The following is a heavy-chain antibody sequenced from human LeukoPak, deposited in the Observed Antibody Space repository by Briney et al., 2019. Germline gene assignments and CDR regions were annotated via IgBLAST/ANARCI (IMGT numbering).Heavy chain of an antibody. V-gene: IGHV3-15*01. J-gene: IGHJ4*02. CDR1: GFTFSNAW. Sequence: GGSLRLSCAASGFTFSNAWMSWVCQAPGKGLEWVGRIKSKTDGGTTDYAAPAKGRFTISRDDSKNTLYLQMNSLKTEDTAVYYCTTRITMIVVVIADIDYWGQGTLVTVSS. D-gene: IGHD3-22*01. CDR2: IKSKTDGGTT. CDR3: TTRITMIVVVIADIDY.